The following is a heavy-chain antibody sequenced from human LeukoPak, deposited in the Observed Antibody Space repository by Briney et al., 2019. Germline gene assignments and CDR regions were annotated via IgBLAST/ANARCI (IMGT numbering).Heavy chain of an antibody. CDR1: GFTVSSNY. J-gene: IGHJ4*02. CDR2: IYSGGST. Sequence: GGSLRLSCAASGFTVSSNYMSWVRQAPGKGLEWVSVIYSGGSTYYADSVKGRFAISRHTAKNTLYLQMNSLRAEDTAVYYCARDRSDRSGYYVDYWGQGTLVTVSS. CDR3: ARDRSDRSGYYVDY. D-gene: IGHD3-22*01. V-gene: IGHV3-53*04.